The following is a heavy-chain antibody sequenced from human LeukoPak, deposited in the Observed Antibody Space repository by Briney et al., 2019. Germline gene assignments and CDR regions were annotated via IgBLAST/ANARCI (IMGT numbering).Heavy chain of an antibody. J-gene: IGHJ3*02. V-gene: IGHV5-10-1*01. CDR1: GYSFTSYW. CDR3: ASGSGQQLVLLDAFDI. Sequence: GESLKISCKGSGYSFTSYWISWVRQMPGKGLEWMGRIDPSDSYTNHSPSFQGHVTISADKSISTAYLQWSSLKASDTAMYYCASGSGQQLVLLDAFDIWGQGTMVTVSS. CDR2: IDPSDSYT. D-gene: IGHD6-13*01.